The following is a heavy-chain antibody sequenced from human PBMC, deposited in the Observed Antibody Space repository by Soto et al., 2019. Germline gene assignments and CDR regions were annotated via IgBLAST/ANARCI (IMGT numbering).Heavy chain of an antibody. CDR1: GFTFSSYA. Sequence: EVQLLESGGGLVQPGGSLRLSCAASGFTFSSYAMSWVRQAPGKGLEWVSAISGSGGNTYYADSVKGRVTISRDNSKDTLYLQMNSLRVEDTAVYYCAAVHVEGTVTYYYGMDVWGQGTTVTVSS. D-gene: IGHD4-4*01. CDR2: ISGSGGNT. J-gene: IGHJ6*02. CDR3: AAVHVEGTVTYYYGMDV. V-gene: IGHV3-23*01.